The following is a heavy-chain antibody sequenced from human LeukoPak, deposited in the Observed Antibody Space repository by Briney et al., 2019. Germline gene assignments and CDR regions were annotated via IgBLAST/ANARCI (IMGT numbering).Heavy chain of an antibody. D-gene: IGHD4-17*01. CDR3: ARGEIYGDRSFDY. CDR1: GYTFTSYG. Sequence: ASVKVSCKASGYTFTSYGISWVRQAPGQGLEWMGWINPNSGGTNYAQKFQGRVTMTRDTSISTAYMELSRLRSDDTAVYYCARGEIYGDRSFDYWGQGTLVTVSS. V-gene: IGHV1-2*02. CDR2: INPNSGGT. J-gene: IGHJ4*02.